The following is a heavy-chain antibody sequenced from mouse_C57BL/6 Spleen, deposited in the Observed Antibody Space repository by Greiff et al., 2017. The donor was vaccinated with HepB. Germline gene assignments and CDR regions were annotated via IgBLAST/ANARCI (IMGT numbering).Heavy chain of an antibody. CDR2: ISYDGSN. CDR3: ARETPSYDYGPYFDY. Sequence: EVKLQESGPGLVKPSQSLSLTCSVTGYSITSGYYWNWIRQFPGNKLEWMGYISYDGSNNYNPSLKNRISITRDTSKNQFFLKLNSVTTEDTATYYCARETPSYDYGPYFDYWGQGTTLTVSS. J-gene: IGHJ2*01. V-gene: IGHV3-6*01. D-gene: IGHD2-4*01. CDR1: GYSITSGYY.